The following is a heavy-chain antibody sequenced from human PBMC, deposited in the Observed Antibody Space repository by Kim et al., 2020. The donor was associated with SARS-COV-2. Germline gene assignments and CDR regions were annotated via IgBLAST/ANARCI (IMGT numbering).Heavy chain of an antibody. J-gene: IGHJ4*02. V-gene: IGHV3-15*01. D-gene: IGHD2-15*01. CDR1: GITFSNAW. Sequence: GGSLRLSCAASGITFSNAWMSWVRQAPGKGLEWVGRIKSKTDGGTTGYAAPVKGRFTISRDDSKNTLYLQMNSLKIEDTAVYYCTTGISSSGGDYWGQGTLGTVSS. CDR3: TTGISSSGGDY. CDR2: IKSKTDGGTT.